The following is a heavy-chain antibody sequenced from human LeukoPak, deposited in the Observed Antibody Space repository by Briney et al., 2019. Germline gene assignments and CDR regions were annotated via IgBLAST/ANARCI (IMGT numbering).Heavy chain of an antibody. Sequence: PGGSLRLSCAASGFTFSSYEMNWVRQAPGKGLEWVSYISSSGSTIYYPDSVKGRFTISRDNAKNSLYLQMNSLRAEDMAVYYCARDSAWGIAAADYWGQGTLVTVSS. V-gene: IGHV3-48*03. D-gene: IGHD6-13*01. CDR2: ISSSGSTI. CDR3: ARDSAWGIAAADY. CDR1: GFTFSSYE. J-gene: IGHJ4*02.